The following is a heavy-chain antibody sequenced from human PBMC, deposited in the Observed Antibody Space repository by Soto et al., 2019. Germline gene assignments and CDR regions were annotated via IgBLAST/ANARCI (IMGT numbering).Heavy chain of an antibody. J-gene: IGHJ6*02. V-gene: IGHV3-48*03. D-gene: IGHD3-3*01. CDR2: ISSSGSTI. CDR1: GFTFSSYE. Sequence: EVQLVESGGGLVQPGGSLRLSCAASGFTFSSYEMNWVRQAPGKGLEWVSYISSSGSTIYYADSVKGRFTISRDNAKNSLYLQMNSLRAKDTAVYYCARVTDDFWSGYPLYGMDVWGQGTTVTVSS. CDR3: ARVTDDFWSGYPLYGMDV.